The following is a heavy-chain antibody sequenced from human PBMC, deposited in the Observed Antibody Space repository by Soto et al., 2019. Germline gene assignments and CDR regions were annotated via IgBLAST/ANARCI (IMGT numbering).Heavy chain of an antibody. CDR2: ITNDGSAT. J-gene: IGHJ6*03. V-gene: IGHV3-74*01. D-gene: IGHD5-18*01. CDR3: AREWIRCPYIAF. Sequence: GGSLRLSCAASGFTFRSFWMHWVRQAPGKGLMWVSRITNDGSATDYADSVRGRFTISRDNAENMLYLQLNNLRADDTAVYYFAREWIRCPYIAFWGKGTTDPGSS. CDR1: GFTFRSFW.